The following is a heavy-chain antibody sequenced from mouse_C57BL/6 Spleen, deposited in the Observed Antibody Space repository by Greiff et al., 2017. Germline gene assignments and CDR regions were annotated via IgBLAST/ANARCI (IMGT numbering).Heavy chain of an antibody. CDR1: GYTFTSYT. V-gene: IGHV1-4*01. Sequence: VQLQQSGAELAIPGASVKMSCKASGYTFTSYTMHWVKQRPGQGLEWIGYINPSSGYTKYNQKFKDKATLTADKSSSTAYMQLSSLTSEDSAVYYCARSDSNYVAWFAYWGQGTLVTVSA. CDR2: INPSSGYT. D-gene: IGHD2-5*01. CDR3: ARSDSNYVAWFAY. J-gene: IGHJ3*01.